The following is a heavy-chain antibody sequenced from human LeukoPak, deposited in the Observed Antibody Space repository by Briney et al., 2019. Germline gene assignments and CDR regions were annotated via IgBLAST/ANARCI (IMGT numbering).Heavy chain of an antibody. CDR2: IWYDGNNK. Sequence: SVLRLSCAASGFTFSTYGMHWVRQAPGKGLEWVAVIWYDGNNKYYADSVKGRFTISRDNSKNTLYLQMNSLRAEDTAVYFCARGSGTTVTLDYWGQGTLVTVSS. CDR3: ARGSGTTVTLDY. D-gene: IGHD4-17*01. J-gene: IGHJ4*02. V-gene: IGHV3-33*01. CDR1: GFTFSTYG.